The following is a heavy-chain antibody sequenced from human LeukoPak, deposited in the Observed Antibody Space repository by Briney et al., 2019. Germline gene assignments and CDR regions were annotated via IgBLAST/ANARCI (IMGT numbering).Heavy chain of an antibody. CDR2: VNPGDSDI. D-gene: IGHD6-6*01. V-gene: IGHV5-51*01. CDR1: GYSFTSYW. Sequence: GESLKISCKGSGYSFTSYWIGWVRQMPGKGLEWMGIVNPGDSDIRYSPSFQGQVTISADKSISTAYLQWSSLKASDTAMYYCARRTSEYSSSSPLDYWGQGTLVTVSS. CDR3: ARRTSEYSSSSPLDY. J-gene: IGHJ4*02.